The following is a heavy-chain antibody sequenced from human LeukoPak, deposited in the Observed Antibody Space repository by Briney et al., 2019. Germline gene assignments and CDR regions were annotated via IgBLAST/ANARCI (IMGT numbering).Heavy chain of an antibody. Sequence: RGSLRPSCAASGLTFSKAWMSWVRQAPGKGLEWVGRIKSKIDGGTIEYAAPVKGRFTISRDDSKNTQYLQMNSLKTEDTAVYYCTTDGYCSGGNCYSFDYWGQGTLVTVSA. V-gene: IGHV3-15*01. D-gene: IGHD2-15*01. CDR2: IKSKIDGGTI. CDR3: TTDGYCSGGNCYSFDY. CDR1: GLTFSKAW. J-gene: IGHJ4*02.